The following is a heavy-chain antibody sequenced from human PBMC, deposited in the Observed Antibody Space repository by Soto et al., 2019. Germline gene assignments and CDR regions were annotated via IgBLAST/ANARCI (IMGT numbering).Heavy chain of an antibody. CDR1: GFTFSSYA. CDR2: ISGSGGGT. Sequence: EVQLLESGGGLVQPGGSLRLSCAASGFTFSSYAMSWVRQAPGKGLEWVSTISGSGGGTHYADSVKGRFTISRDNSKNTPYLQMNSLRAEDTAVYYCAKGYCTNGVCYPDYWGQGTLVTVSS. J-gene: IGHJ4*02. CDR3: AKGYCTNGVCYPDY. V-gene: IGHV3-23*01. D-gene: IGHD2-8*01.